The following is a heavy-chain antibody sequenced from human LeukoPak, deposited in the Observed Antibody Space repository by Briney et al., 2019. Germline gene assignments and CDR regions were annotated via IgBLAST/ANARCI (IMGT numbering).Heavy chain of an antibody. CDR1: GFTFSRYT. Sequence: PGGSLRLSCAASGFTFSRYTMNWVRQAPGKGLEWVSYISSSGNTKYYADSVRGRFTISRDNAKNSLYLQMNSLRAEDTAVYYCARDAAVAATDYWGQGTLVTVSS. V-gene: IGHV3-48*04. CDR2: ISSSGNTK. J-gene: IGHJ4*02. D-gene: IGHD6-19*01. CDR3: ARDAAVAATDY.